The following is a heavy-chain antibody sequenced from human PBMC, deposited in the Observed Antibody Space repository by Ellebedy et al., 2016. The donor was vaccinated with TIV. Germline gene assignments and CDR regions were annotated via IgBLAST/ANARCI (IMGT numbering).Heavy chain of an antibody. V-gene: IGHV4-59*01. J-gene: IGHJ3*02. D-gene: IGHD2-21*02. CDR2: IYYTGST. Sequence: MPGGSLRLSCSVSGGSISNYYWGWIRQPPGTGLEWIGYIYYTGSTDYNPSLRSRVTISADTSKNQFSLKMHSVTASDTAVYYYARYRRCGGDCFDAFDIWGQGTLVTVSS. CDR3: ARYRRCGGDCFDAFDI. CDR1: GGSISNYY.